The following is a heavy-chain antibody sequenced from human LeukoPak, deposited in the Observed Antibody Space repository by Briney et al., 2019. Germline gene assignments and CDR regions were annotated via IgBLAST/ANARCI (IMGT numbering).Heavy chain of an antibody. D-gene: IGHD6-6*01. V-gene: IGHV1-18*04. J-gene: IGHJ4*02. CDR2: ISAYNGNT. CDR1: GYTFTSYY. CDR3: ARDRWHSSSSNGASDY. Sequence: GSSVKVSCKASGYTFTSYYMHWVRQAPGQGLEWMGWISAYNGNTNYAQKLQGRVTMTTDTSTSTAYMELRSLRSDDTAVYYCARDRWHSSSSNGASDYWGQGTLVTVSS.